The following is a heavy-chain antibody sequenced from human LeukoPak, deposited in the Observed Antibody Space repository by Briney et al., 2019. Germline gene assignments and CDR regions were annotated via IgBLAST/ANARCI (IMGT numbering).Heavy chain of an antibody. CDR1: GGTFISYA. V-gene: IGHV1-69*05. CDR2: IIPIFGTA. Sequence: SVKVSCKASGGTFISYAISWVRQAPGQGLEWMGGIIPIFGTANYAQKFQGRVTITTDESTSTAYMGLSSLRSEDTAVYYCARVDSSGYYFYDYWGQGTLVTVSS. J-gene: IGHJ4*02. CDR3: ARVDSSGYYFYDY. D-gene: IGHD3-22*01.